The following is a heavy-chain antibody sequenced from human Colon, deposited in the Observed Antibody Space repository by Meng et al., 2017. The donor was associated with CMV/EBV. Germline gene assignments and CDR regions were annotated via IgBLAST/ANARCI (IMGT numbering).Heavy chain of an antibody. CDR1: GLRFSSFW. CDR2: IKQDGSES. Sequence: GESLKISCAASGLRFSSFWMSWVRQAPGGGLEWVAKIKQDGSESWYVDSVKGRFTISRDNAKNSVYLQMNSLRAEDTAVYYCAKAYYYDSSGYNWAYYYYGMDVWGQGTTVTVSS. CDR3: AKAYYYDSSGYNWAYYYYGMDV. V-gene: IGHV3-7*01. D-gene: IGHD3-22*01. J-gene: IGHJ6*02.